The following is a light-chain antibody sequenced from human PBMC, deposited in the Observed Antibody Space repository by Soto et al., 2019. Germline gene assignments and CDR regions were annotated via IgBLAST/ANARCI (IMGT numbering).Light chain of an antibody. CDR1: QGIRTW. Sequence: DIQMTQSPSSVSASVGDRVTITCRASQGIRTWLAWYQQKPGKAPKLLIYAASSLQSGVPSRFSGSGSGTDFTLTITSLKPEDFATYSCQQGNSFPWTFGLGTKVEIK. J-gene: IGKJ1*01. CDR2: AAS. CDR3: QQGNSFPWT. V-gene: IGKV1-12*01.